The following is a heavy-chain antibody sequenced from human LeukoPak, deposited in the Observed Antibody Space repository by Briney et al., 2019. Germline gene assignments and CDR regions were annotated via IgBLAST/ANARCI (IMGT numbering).Heavy chain of an antibody. CDR2: ISSGSSYI. CDR1: GFSFSDYN. Sequence: GGSLRLSCAASGFSFSDYNMNWVRQAPGKGLEWVSSISSGSSYIYYAGSVKGRFTISRDNAKNSLYLQMNSLRAEDTAVYYCARDREQWLVRRFDYWGQGTLVTVSS. D-gene: IGHD6-19*01. V-gene: IGHV3-21*06. CDR3: ARDREQWLVRRFDY. J-gene: IGHJ4*02.